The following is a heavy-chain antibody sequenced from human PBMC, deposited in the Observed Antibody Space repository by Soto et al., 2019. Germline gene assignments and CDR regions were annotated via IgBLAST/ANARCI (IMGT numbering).Heavy chain of an antibody. CDR1: GFTFSSYA. J-gene: IGHJ2*01. D-gene: IGHD2-15*01. Sequence: GGSLRLSCAASGFTFSSYAMTWVRQAPGKGLEWVSSISFSHGGTYYADSVKGRLTISRDNSKNTLFLQMNSLRVEDTAVYYCVKDDRILGRRYFDLWGRGTLVTVSS. CDR2: ISFSHGGT. CDR3: VKDDRILGRRYFDL. V-gene: IGHV3-23*01.